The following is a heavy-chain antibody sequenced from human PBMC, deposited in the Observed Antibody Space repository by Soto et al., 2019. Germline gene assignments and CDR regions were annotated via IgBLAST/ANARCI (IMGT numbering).Heavy chain of an antibody. CDR1: GGSFSGYY. V-gene: IGHV4-34*01. Sequence: QVQLQQWGAGLLKPSETLSLTCAVYGGSFSGYYWSWIRQPPGKGLELIGEINHSGSTNYNPSLKNRVTISVDTSKNQFSLKLSSVAAADTAVYYCARAGQRILLWPGSPRFDPWGQGTLVTVSS. D-gene: IGHD2-21*01. CDR2: INHSGST. J-gene: IGHJ5*02. CDR3: ARAGQRILLWPGSPRFDP.